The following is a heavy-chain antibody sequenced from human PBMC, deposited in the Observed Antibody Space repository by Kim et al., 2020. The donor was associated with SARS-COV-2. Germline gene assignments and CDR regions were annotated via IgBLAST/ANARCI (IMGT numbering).Heavy chain of an antibody. CDR1: GFTFNSNA. V-gene: IGHV3-23*01. CDR3: SKDRDSYYYDRRISYYF. Sequence: GGSLRLSCAASGFTFNSNAMTWVRQAPGKVLEWVSAISSTGGSTYYADSVKGRFTVSRDNSRNTLFLQMNNLRPEDTAGYYFSKDRDSYYYDRRISYYF. CDR2: ISSTGGST. J-gene: IGHJ4*01. D-gene: IGHD3-22*01.